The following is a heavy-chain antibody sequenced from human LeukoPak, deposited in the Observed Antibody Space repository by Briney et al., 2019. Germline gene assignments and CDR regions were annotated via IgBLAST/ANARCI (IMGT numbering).Heavy chain of an antibody. V-gene: IGHV4-39*07. CDR1: GGSISSSSYY. CDR3: ARELIVGATIGAFDI. CDR2: IYYSGST. J-gene: IGHJ3*02. D-gene: IGHD1-26*01. Sequence: SETLSLTCTVSGGSISSSSYYWGWIRQPPGKGLEWIGSIYYSGSTYYNPSLKSRVTISVDTSKNQFSLKLSSVTAADTAVYYCARELIVGATIGAFDIWGQGTMVTVSS.